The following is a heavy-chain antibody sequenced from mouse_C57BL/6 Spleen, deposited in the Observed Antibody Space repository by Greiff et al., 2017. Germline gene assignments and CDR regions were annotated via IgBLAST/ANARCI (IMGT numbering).Heavy chain of an antibody. Sequence: QVQLQQPGTALVKPGASVKLSCKASGYPFTSYWMHWVKQRPGQGLEWLGNINPSNGGTNYNAKFKSKATLTVDKSSSTAYMQLSSLTSEDSAVYYCASPGYGSSSWIWGQGTTRTVSS. V-gene: IGHV1-53*01. J-gene: IGHJ2*01. CDR2: INPSNGGT. CDR1: GYPFTSYW. CDR3: ASPGYGSSSWI. D-gene: IGHD1-1*01.